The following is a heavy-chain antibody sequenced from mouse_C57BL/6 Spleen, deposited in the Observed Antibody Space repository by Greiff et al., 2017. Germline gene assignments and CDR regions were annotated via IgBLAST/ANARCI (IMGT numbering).Heavy chain of an antibody. D-gene: IGHD2-4*01. J-gene: IGHJ3*01. V-gene: IGHV3-6*01. CDR1: GYSITSGYY. Sequence: VQLKESGPGLVKPSPSLSLTCSVTGYSITSGYYWNWIRQFPGNKLEWMGYISYDGSNNYNPSLKNRISITRDTSKNQFFLKLNSVTTEDTATYYCARDGYDYASYWGQGTLVTVSA. CDR2: ISYDGSN. CDR3: ARDGYDYASY.